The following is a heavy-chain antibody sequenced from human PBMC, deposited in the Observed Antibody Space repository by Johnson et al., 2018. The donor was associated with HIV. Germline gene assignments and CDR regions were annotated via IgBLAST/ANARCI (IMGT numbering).Heavy chain of an antibody. V-gene: IGHV3-66*01. D-gene: IGHD2-15*01. CDR3: AREGIYCTGGRCYVAAFDI. CDR2: IYSGGST. J-gene: IGHJ3*02. CDR1: GFTVSSNY. Sequence: VQLVESGGGLVQPGGSLRLSCTASGFTVSSNYMSWVRQAPGKGLEWVSVIYSGGSTYYTDSVKGRFTISRDNSKNTLYLQMNSLRAEDTAVYYCAREGIYCTGGRCYVAAFDIWGQGTKVTVSS.